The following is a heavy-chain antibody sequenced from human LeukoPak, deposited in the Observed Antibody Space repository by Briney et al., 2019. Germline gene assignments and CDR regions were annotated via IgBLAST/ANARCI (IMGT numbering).Heavy chain of an antibody. CDR3: ARGGGGCSGGSCYAAANWFDP. V-gene: IGHV3-74*01. J-gene: IGHJ5*02. CDR1: GFTFSSYW. Sequence: GGSLRLSCAASGFTFSSYWMHWVRQAPGKGLVWVSRINSDGSSTSYADSVKGRFTISRDNAKNTLYLQMNSLRVEDTAVYYCARGGGGCSGGSCYAAANWFDPWGQGTLVTVSS. CDR2: INSDGSST. D-gene: IGHD2-15*01.